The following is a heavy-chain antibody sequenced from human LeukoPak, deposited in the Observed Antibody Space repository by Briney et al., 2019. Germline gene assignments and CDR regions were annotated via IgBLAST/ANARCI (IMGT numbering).Heavy chain of an antibody. V-gene: IGHV3-20*04. J-gene: IGHJ4*02. CDR1: GFTFDDYG. CDR2: ISWNGDNT. Sequence: GGSLRLSCAASGFTFDDYGMTWVRQAPGKGLEWVSGISWNGDNTGYADSVKGRFTISRDNAKNSLYLQMNSLRGEDTAIYYCARDSPENDYWGQGTLVTVSS. CDR3: ARDSPENDY.